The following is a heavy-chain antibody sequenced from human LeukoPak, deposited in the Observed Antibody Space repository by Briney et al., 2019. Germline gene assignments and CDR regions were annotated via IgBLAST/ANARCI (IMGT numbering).Heavy chain of an antibody. CDR3: AKGENWQQLVHF. CDR2: IYSGGST. CDR1: GFTVSSNY. D-gene: IGHD6-13*01. Sequence: PGRSLRLSCAASGFTVSSNYMSWVRQAPGKGLEWVSIIYSGGSTYYAGSVKGRFTISRDNSKKTLYLQMNSLRAEDTAVYYCAKGENWQQLVHFWGQGTLVTVSS. V-gene: IGHV3-53*01. J-gene: IGHJ4*02.